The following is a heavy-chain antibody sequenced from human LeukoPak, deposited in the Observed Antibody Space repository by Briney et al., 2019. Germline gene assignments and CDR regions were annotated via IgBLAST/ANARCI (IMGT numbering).Heavy chain of an antibody. CDR3: ARRADAYNDFDC. CDR1: GYTFTSYW. Sequence: KVGESLKISCKGSGYTFTSYWNGWVRQMPGKGLEWMGIIYPGDSDTRYSPSFQGQVTISADKSISTAYLQWSSLKASDTAMYYCARRADAYNDFDCWGQGTLVTVSS. V-gene: IGHV5-51*01. CDR2: IYPGDSDT. J-gene: IGHJ4*02. D-gene: IGHD5-24*01.